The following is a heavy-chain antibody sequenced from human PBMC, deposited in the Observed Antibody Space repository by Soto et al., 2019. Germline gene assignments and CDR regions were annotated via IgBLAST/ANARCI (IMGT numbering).Heavy chain of an antibody. V-gene: IGHV4-30-4*01. D-gene: IGHD1-26*01. CDR3: ARAGKLPHLTYY. J-gene: IGHJ4*02. CDR2: IYYSGST. Sequence: QVHLQESGPGLVKPSQTLSLTCTDSGCSISRGNYYWSWVRQPPGKGLEWIGFIYYSGSTYHNPSLKSRVTISLDTSNNQFSLKLSSVTAADTAVYYCARAGKLPHLTYYWGQGTLVTVSS. CDR1: GCSISRGNYY.